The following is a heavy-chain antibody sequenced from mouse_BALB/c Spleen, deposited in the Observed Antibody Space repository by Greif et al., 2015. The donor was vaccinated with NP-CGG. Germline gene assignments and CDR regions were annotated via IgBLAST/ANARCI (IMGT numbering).Heavy chain of an antibody. Sequence: VQLQQSGAELVKPGASVKLSCTASGFNIKDTYMHWVKQRPEQGLEWIGRIDPANGNTKYDPKFQGKATIAADTSSNTAYLQLSSLTAEDTAVYYCARNDGFAYWGQGTLVTVSA. CDR3: ARNDGFAY. J-gene: IGHJ3*01. D-gene: IGHD2-12*01. V-gene: IGHV14-3*02. CDR2: IDPANGNT. CDR1: GFNIKDTY.